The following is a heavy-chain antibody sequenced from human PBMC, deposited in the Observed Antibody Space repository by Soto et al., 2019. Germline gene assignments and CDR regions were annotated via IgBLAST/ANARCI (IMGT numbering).Heavy chain of an antibody. CDR2: TYYRSKWYN. V-gene: IGHV6-1*01. CDR3: ARDGAYSRSSRSGWFEP. Sequence: SQTLSLTCAISGDSVSSNSAAWNWIRQSPSRGLEWLGRTYYRSKWYNDYAVSVKSRITINPDTSKNQFSLQLNSVTPEDTAVYHCARDGAYSRSSRSGWFEPWGQGALLTVSS. D-gene: IGHD4-4*01. CDR1: GDSVSSNSAA. J-gene: IGHJ5*02.